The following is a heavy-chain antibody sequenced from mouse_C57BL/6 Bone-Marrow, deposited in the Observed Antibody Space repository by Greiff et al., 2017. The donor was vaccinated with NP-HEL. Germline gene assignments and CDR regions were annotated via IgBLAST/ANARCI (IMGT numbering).Heavy chain of an antibody. J-gene: IGHJ3*01. Sequence: EVQLQQSGPELVKPGASVKIPCKASGYTFTDYNMDWVKQSHGKSLEWIGDINPNNGGTIYNQKFKGKATLTVDKSSSTAYMELRSLTSEDTAVYYCARFYYDYDWFAYWGQGTLVTVSA. CDR3: ARFYYDYDWFAY. V-gene: IGHV1-18*01. CDR2: INPNNGGT. D-gene: IGHD2-4*01. CDR1: GYTFTDYN.